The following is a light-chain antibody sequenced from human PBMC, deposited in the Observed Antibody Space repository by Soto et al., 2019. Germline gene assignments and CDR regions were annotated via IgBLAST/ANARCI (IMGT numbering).Light chain of an antibody. J-gene: IGKJ5*01. CDR2: DAS. V-gene: IGKV3-11*01. CDR3: QQRSTRIT. CDR1: QRVAGS. Sequence: EVVLTQSPATLSLSPGEKAPLSCRASQRVAGSLAWYQHKPGQPPRLLIYDASTRAAGIPARFSGSGSGTDFTLTVSSLEHEDFAVYYCQQRSTRITFGQGTRLESK.